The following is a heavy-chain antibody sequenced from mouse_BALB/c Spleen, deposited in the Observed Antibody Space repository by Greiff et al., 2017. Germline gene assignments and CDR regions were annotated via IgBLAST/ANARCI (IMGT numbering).Heavy chain of an antibody. V-gene: IGHV14-3*02. J-gene: IGHJ2*01. CDR2: IDPANGNT. D-gene: IGHD1-1*01. Sequence: VHVKQSGAELVKPGASVKLSCTASGFNIKDTYMHWVKQRPEQGLEWIGRIDPANGNTKYDPKFQGKATITADTSSNTAYLQLSSLTSEDTAVYYCARDYYYGSEGFAYWGQGTTLTVSS. CDR3: ARDYYYGSEGFAY. CDR1: GFNIKDTY.